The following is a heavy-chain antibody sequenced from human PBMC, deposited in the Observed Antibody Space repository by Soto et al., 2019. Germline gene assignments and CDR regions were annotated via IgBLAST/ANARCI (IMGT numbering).Heavy chain of an antibody. J-gene: IGHJ4*02. D-gene: IGHD6-13*01. CDR2: ISPYNGNT. Sequence: QVQLVQSGADVKKTGASVKVSCKASGYTFTNYNINWVRQAPGQGLEWMGWISPYNGNTYYAQKFHGRVTMTTDTSTSTVYMELRSLRSDETALYYCARQLATAFDYWGQGTLVTVSS. V-gene: IGHV1-18*01. CDR1: GYTFTNYN. CDR3: ARQLATAFDY.